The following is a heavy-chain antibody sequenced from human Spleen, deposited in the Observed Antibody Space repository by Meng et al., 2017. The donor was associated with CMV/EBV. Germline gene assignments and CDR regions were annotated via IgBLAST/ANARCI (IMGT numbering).Heavy chain of an antibody. Sequence: SATLSLTCAVYGGSFSGYYWTWIRQPPGKGLEWIGEINHSGSTNYNPSLKSRVPISVETSKDQFSRKVSSVTAADTALYYCGRGEESTSSWYGIFDYWGQGTLVTVSS. D-gene: IGHD6-13*01. CDR3: GRGEESTSSWYGIFDY. CDR2: INHSGST. CDR1: GGSFSGYY. J-gene: IGHJ4*02. V-gene: IGHV4-34*01.